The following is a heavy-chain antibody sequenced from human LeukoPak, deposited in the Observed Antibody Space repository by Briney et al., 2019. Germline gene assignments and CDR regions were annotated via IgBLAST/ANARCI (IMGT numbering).Heavy chain of an antibody. Sequence: PGGSLRLSCAASGFTFTTYGMSWVRQAPGKGLESISAISSGGRSTYYADSVKGRFSISRDNSKNTLLLQMNRVRAEDTAIYYCAKRSDYGANLNYFDYWGQGTPVTVSS. CDR2: ISSGGRST. V-gene: IGHV3-23*01. J-gene: IGHJ4*02. D-gene: IGHD4-23*01. CDR3: AKRSDYGANLNYFDY. CDR1: GFTFTTYG.